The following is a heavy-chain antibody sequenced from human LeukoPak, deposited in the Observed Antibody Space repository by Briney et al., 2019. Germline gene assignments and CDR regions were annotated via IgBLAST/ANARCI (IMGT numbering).Heavy chain of an antibody. CDR2: IYYSGST. Sequence: SETLSLTCTVSGGSISSYYWRWIRQPPGKGLEWIGYIYYSGSTNYNPSLKSRVTISVDTSKNQFSLKLSSVTAADTAVYYCARVRIAVAGRWFDYWGQGTLVTVSS. D-gene: IGHD6-19*01. V-gene: IGHV4-59*01. CDR3: ARVRIAVAGRWFDY. CDR1: GGSISSYY. J-gene: IGHJ4*02.